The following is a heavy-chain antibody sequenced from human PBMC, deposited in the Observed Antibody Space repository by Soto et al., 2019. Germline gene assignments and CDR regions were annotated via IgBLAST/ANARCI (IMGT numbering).Heavy chain of an antibody. J-gene: IGHJ2*01. CDR2: ISSSSHYI. CDR3: ARDHYPTSMVTPFPYLRWYFDL. Sequence: EVQLVESGGGLVKPGGSLRLSCAASGFTFSSYSMNWVRQAPGKGLEWVSSISSSSHYIYYADSVKGRFTVSRDNAKNSLYLQMHSLRAEDTAGYYCARDHYPTSMVTPFPYLRWYFDLWGRGTLVTVSS. V-gene: IGHV3-21*01. D-gene: IGHD4-4*01. CDR1: GFTFSSYS.